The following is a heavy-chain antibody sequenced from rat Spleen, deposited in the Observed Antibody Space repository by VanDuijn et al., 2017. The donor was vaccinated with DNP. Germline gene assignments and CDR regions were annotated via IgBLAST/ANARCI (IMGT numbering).Heavy chain of an antibody. CDR1: GFIFSDYD. CDR2: ISTSGGST. D-gene: IGHD1-4*01. J-gene: IGHJ4*01. CDR3: ARLPGYNYAMDA. Sequence: EVQLVESGGGLVQPGNSLRLSCAASGFIFSDYDMAWVRQAPTKGLEWVASISTSGGSTYYRDSVKGRFTVSRDNAKSTLYLQMDSLRSEDTATYYCARLPGYNYAMDAWGQGTSVTVSS. V-gene: IGHV5S23*01.